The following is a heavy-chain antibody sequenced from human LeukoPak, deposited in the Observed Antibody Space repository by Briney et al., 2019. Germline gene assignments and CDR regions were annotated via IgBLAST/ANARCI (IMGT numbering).Heavy chain of an antibody. CDR3: ARAVQGSYNYFDY. V-gene: IGHV4-59*01. CDR2: IYYSGST. CDR1: GGSISSYY. J-gene: IGHJ4*02. D-gene: IGHD1-26*01. Sequence: SETLSLTCTVSGGSISSYYWSWIRQPPGKGLEWIGYIYYSGSTNYNPSLKSRVTISVDTSKNQFSLKLSSVTAADTAVYYCARAVQGSYNYFDYWGQGTLVTVSS.